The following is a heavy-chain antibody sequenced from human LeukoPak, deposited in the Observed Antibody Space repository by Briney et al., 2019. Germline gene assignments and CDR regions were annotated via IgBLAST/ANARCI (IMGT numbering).Heavy chain of an antibody. V-gene: IGHV4-39*01. D-gene: IGHD3-3*01. CDR3: ARLVGAYFWSGSYYGMDV. CDR1: GGSISSSSYY. Sequence: SETLSLTCTVSGGSISSSSYYWGWSRQPPGKGLEWIGSIYYSGSTYYNPSLKSRVTISVDTSKNQFSLKLSSVTAADTAVYYCARLVGAYFWSGSYYGMDVWGQGTTVTVSS. J-gene: IGHJ6*02. CDR2: IYYSGST.